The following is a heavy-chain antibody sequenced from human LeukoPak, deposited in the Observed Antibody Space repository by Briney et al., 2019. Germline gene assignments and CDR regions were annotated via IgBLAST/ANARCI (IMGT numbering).Heavy chain of an antibody. D-gene: IGHD6-19*01. Sequence: GGSLRLSCAASGFTFSSCAMSWVRQAPGKGLEWVSAISGSGGSTYYADSVKGRFTISRDNSKNTLYLQMNSLRAEDTAVYYCAKDCSSGWYFFSYFDYWGQGTLVTVSS. V-gene: IGHV3-23*01. CDR3: AKDCSSGWYFFSYFDY. CDR1: GFTFSSCA. CDR2: ISGSGGST. J-gene: IGHJ4*02.